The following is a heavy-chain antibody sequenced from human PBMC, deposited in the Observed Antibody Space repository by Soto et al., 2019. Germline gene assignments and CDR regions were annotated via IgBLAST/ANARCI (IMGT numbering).Heavy chain of an antibody. CDR2: IYYSGST. Sequence: SETLSLTCTVSGGSVSSGSYYWSWIRQPPGKGLEWIGYIYYSGSTNYNPSLKSRVTISVDTSQNQFSLKLSSVTAADTAVYYCARGGGTYYYDSSGYYPNYWGQGTLVTVSS. V-gene: IGHV4-61*01. D-gene: IGHD3-22*01. CDR3: ARGGGTYYYDSSGYYPNY. CDR1: GGSVSSGSYY. J-gene: IGHJ4*02.